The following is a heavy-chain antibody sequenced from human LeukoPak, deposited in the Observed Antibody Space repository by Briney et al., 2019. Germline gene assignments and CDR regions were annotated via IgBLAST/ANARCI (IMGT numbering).Heavy chain of an antibody. J-gene: IGHJ3*02. V-gene: IGHV3-21*01. CDR2: ISSSSSYI. Sequence: GGSLRLSCAASGFTFSSYSMNWIRQAPGKGLEWVSSISSSSSYIYYADSLKGRFTISRDNAKNSQYLQMNSLRAEDTAVYYCARPTSTDAFDIWGQGTMVTVSS. CDR3: ARPTSTDAFDI. CDR1: GFTFSSYS.